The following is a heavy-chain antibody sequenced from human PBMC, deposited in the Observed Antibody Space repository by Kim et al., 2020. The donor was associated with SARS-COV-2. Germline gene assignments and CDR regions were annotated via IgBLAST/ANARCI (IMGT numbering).Heavy chain of an antibody. CDR1: GGSVSSGTYY. V-gene: IGHV4-61*01. D-gene: IGHD3-3*01. CDR2: IYDSGST. J-gene: IGHJ6*02. Sequence: SETLSLTCTVSGGSVSSGTYYWSWIRQPPGKGLEWIGYIYDSGSTNYNPSLKSRVTISVDASKNQFSLKLSSVTAADTAVYYCARGYYDFWSGYDYYYGMDVWGQGTTVTVSS. CDR3: ARGYYDFWSGYDYYYGMDV.